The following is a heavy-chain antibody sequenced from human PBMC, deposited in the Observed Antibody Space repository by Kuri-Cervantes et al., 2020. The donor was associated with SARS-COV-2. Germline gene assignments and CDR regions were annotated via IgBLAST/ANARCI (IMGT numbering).Heavy chain of an antibody. V-gene: IGHV3-74*01. J-gene: IGHJ4*02. Sequence: GGSLRLSCAASGFTFSSYWMHWVRQAPGKGLVWVSRINSDGSSTSYADSVKGRFTISRDNAKNSLYLQMNSLRAEDTAVYYCARDSSPTHSAGPAAIGCWGQGTLVTVSS. CDR3: ARDSSPTHSAGPAAIGC. CDR1: GFTFSSYW. D-gene: IGHD2-2*01. CDR2: INSDGSST.